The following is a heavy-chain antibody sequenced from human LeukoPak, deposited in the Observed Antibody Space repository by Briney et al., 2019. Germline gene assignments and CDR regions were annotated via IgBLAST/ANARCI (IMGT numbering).Heavy chain of an antibody. Sequence: GGSLRLSCAASGFTFSGYGMHWVRQAPGKGLEWVAVISYDGSNKYYADSVKGRFTIAGDNSKNILCLQMNSLRADDTAVYYCAKDMHYDSSGYYGLQFDSWGQGTLVTVSS. D-gene: IGHD3-22*01. V-gene: IGHV3-30*18. J-gene: IGHJ4*02. CDR3: AKDMHYDSSGYYGLQFDS. CDR2: ISYDGSNK. CDR1: GFTFSGYG.